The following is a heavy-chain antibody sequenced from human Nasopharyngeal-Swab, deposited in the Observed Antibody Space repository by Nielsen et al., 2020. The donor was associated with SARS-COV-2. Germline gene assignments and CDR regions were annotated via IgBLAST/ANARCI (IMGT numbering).Heavy chain of an antibody. CDR2: ISGSGGST. J-gene: IGHJ6*03. V-gene: IGHV3-23*01. D-gene: IGHD3-10*01. CDR1: GFTFRSYA. CDR3: ATIGGSGTRYYYYYMDV. Sequence: GESLKISCAASGFTFRSYAMSWVRQAPGKGLEWVSAISGSGGSTYYADSVKGRFTISRDNSKNTLYLQMNSLRAEDTAVYYCATIGGSGTRYYYYYMDVWGKGTTVTVSS.